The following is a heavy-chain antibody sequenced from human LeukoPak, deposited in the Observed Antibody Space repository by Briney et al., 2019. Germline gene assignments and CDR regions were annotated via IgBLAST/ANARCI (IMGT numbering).Heavy chain of an antibody. D-gene: IGHD2-2*01. CDR1: GFNFSSYS. V-gene: IGHV3-21*01. J-gene: IGHJ3*02. CDR3: ARDSGLGYCSSTSCYHDAFDI. Sequence: GGSLRLSCAASGFNFSSYSMNWLRQAPGKGLEWVSSISSSSSYIYYADSVKGRFTISRDNAKNSLYLQMNSLRAEDTAVYYCARDSGLGYCSSTSCYHDAFDIWGQGTMVTVSS. CDR2: ISSSSSYI.